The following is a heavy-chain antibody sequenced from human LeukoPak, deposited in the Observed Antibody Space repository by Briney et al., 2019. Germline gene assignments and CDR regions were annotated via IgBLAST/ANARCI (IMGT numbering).Heavy chain of an antibody. CDR2: ISSSSSYI. CDR1: GFTFSSYS. Sequence: GGSLRLSCAASGFTFSSYSMNWVRQAPGKGLEWVSPISSSSSYIYYAASVKGRFTISRDNAKNSLYLQMNSLRAEDTAVYYCARRGRGYGEFDNWGQGTLVTVSS. V-gene: IGHV3-21*01. J-gene: IGHJ4*02. D-gene: IGHD4-17*01. CDR3: ARRGRGYGEFDN.